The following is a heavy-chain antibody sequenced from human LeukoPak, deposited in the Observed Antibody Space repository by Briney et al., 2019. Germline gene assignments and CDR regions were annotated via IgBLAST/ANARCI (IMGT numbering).Heavy chain of an antibody. J-gene: IGHJ4*02. Sequence: QTGGSLRLSCAASGFTVSSNYMSWVRQAPGKGLEWVSVIYSGGSTYYADSTKGRLTISRDNSKNTLYLQMNSLRAEDTAVYYCAREVPFNYWGQGPLVTVSS. D-gene: IGHD1-1*01. CDR3: AREVPFNY. CDR2: IYSGGST. V-gene: IGHV3-53*01. CDR1: GFTVSSNY.